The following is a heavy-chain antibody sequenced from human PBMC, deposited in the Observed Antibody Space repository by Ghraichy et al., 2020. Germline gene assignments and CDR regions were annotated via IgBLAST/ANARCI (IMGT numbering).Heavy chain of an antibody. J-gene: IGHJ3*02. CDR1: GFTVSSNY. CDR3: ARDDPTDYVRDAFDI. Sequence: GESLNISCAASGFTVSSNYMSWVRQAPGKGLEWVSVIYSGGSTYYADSVKGRFTISRDNSKNTLYLQMNSLRAEDTAVYYCARDDPTDYVRDAFDIWGQGTMVTVSS. V-gene: IGHV3-66*02. CDR2: IYSGGST. D-gene: IGHD4-17*01.